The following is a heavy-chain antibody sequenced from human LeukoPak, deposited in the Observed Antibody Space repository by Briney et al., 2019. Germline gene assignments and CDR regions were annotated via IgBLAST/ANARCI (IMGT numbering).Heavy chain of an antibody. CDR3: AHSGYCSSTSCSLFDY. CDR2: IYWNDDK. CDR1: GFSLTTSGVG. Sequence: SGPTPVNPTQTLTLTCTFSGFSLTTSGVGVGWIRQPPGKALEWLALIYWNDDKHYSPSLKSRLSITKDTSKNQVVLTMTNMDPADTATYSCAHSGYCSSTSCSLFDYWGQGTLVTVSS. V-gene: IGHV2-5*01. J-gene: IGHJ4*02. D-gene: IGHD2-2*01.